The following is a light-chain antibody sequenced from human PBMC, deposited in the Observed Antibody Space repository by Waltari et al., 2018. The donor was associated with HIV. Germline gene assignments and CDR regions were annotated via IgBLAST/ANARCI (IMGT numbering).Light chain of an antibody. CDR2: RDN. CDR3: XVXXSSGTYV. J-gene: IGLJ1*01. V-gene: IGLV3-25*02. CDR1: ALSKRY. Sequence: SYDLTXPPXVSVSPGQTARITCSGDALSKRYVYWYQQKPGQAPVRVINRDNXRPXGXPXXXXGSXSEXTVTLSISGVQAEEEAXXYCXVXXSSGTYVFGTGTKVTVL.